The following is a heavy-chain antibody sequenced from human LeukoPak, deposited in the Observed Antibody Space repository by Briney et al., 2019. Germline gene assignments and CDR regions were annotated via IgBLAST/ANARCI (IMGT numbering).Heavy chain of an antibody. CDR2: IYHSGST. V-gene: IGHV4-59*12. CDR3: AREPRYYDSSGYYSGGDY. CDR1: GGSFGNYY. Sequence: PSETLSLTCTVSGGSFGNYYWSWIRQPPGKGLEWIGYIYHSGSTYYNPSLKSRVTISVDRSKNQFSLKLSSVTAADTAVYYCAREPRYYDSSGYYSGGDYWGQGTLVTVSS. D-gene: IGHD3-22*01. J-gene: IGHJ4*02.